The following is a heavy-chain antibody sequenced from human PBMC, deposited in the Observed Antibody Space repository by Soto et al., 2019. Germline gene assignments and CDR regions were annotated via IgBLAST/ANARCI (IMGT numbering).Heavy chain of an antibody. V-gene: IGHV3-23*01. Sequence: PGGSLRLSCAASGFTFSSYPMSWVRQAPGKGLEWVSVISGSGGSTNYADSVKGRFTISRDNAKNTLYLQMNSLRAEDTAVYYCARGGSITSRGFDYWGQGALVTVSS. CDR3: ARGGSITSRGFDY. J-gene: IGHJ4*02. CDR2: ISGSGGST. D-gene: IGHD6-6*01. CDR1: GFTFSSYP.